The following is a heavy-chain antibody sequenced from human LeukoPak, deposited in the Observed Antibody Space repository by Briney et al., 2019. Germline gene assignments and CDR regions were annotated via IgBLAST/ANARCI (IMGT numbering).Heavy chain of an antibody. J-gene: IGHJ4*02. D-gene: IGHD4-17*01. CDR2: ISGGGETT. CDR3: ARDYADYVGYFFFDY. V-gene: IGHV3-23*01. CDR1: GFTFNNYA. Sequence: GGSLRLSCAASGFTFNNYAMNWVRQAPGKGLEWVSSISGGGETTYYADSAKGRFTISRDNSQNTLHLQMNSLRAEDTAVYYCARDYADYVGYFFFDYWGQGTLVTVSS.